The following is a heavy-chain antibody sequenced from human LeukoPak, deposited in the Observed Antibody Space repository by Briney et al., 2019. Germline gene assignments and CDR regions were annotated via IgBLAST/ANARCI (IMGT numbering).Heavy chain of an antibody. CDR1: GFIFSSYW. J-gene: IGHJ4*02. Sequence: GGSLRLSCAASGFIFSSYWMSWVGQAPGKRLEWVANIKEDGSEKDYVDSVKGRFTISRDNAKNSLYLQMNSLRAEDTAVYYCARGLYYDSSGYEPLDYWGQGTLFTVSS. V-gene: IGHV3-7*01. CDR2: IKEDGSEK. D-gene: IGHD3-22*01. CDR3: ARGLYYDSSGYEPLDY.